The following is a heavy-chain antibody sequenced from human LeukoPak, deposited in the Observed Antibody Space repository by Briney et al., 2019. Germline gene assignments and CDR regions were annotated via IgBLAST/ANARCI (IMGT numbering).Heavy chain of an antibody. V-gene: IGHV3-21*01. D-gene: IGHD3-3*01. CDR2: ISSSSSYI. J-gene: IGHJ4*02. CDR3: ARDRTIFGLDKNYFDY. Sequence: GGSLRLSCAASGFTFSSYSMNWVRQAPGKGLEWVSSISSSSSYIYYADSVKGRFTISRDNAKNSLYLQMNSLRAEDTAVYYCARDRTIFGLDKNYFDYWGQGTLVTVSS. CDR1: GFTFSSYS.